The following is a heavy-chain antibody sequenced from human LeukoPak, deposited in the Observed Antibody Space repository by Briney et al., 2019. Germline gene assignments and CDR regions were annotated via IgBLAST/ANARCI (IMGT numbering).Heavy chain of an antibody. V-gene: IGHV4-59*01. CDR2: IRYSGRT. Sequence: RPSETLSLTCTASDDSISRDFWTWIRQPPGKGLEWIGYIRYSGRTEYNPSLKSRVTISIQTSKNQFSLKLTSVTAADTAIYCCARLPDVSGWPFDYWGQGILVTVSS. CDR1: DDSISRDF. J-gene: IGHJ4*02. CDR3: ARLPDVSGWPFDY. D-gene: IGHD6-19*01.